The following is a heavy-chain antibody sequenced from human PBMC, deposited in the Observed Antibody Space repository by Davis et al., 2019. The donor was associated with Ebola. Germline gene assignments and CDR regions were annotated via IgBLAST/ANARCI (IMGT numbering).Heavy chain of an antibody. Sequence: PGGSLRLSCAASGFTFSSYAMSWVRQAPGKGLEWVSAISGSGGSTYYADSVKGRFTISRDNSKNTLYLQMNSLRAEDTAVYYCAKDPGWAQLVATTNFDYWGQGTLVTVSS. D-gene: IGHD5-12*01. CDR1: GFTFSSYA. V-gene: IGHV3-23*01. CDR3: AKDPGWAQLVATTNFDY. CDR2: ISGSGGST. J-gene: IGHJ4*02.